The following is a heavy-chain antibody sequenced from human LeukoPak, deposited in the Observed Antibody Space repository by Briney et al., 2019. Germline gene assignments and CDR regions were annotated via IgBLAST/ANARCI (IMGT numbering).Heavy chain of an antibody. CDR2: IGTAGDT. D-gene: IGHD3-22*01. J-gene: IGHJ4*02. V-gene: IGHV3-13*01. CDR1: GFTFSSYD. CDR3: ARDLGYYDSSGYYFNY. Sequence: GGSLRLSCAASGFTFSSYDMHWVRQATGKGLEWVSAIGTAGDTYYPGSVKGRFTISRENAKNSLYLQMNSLRAEDTAVYYCARDLGYYDSSGYYFNYWGQGTLVTVSS.